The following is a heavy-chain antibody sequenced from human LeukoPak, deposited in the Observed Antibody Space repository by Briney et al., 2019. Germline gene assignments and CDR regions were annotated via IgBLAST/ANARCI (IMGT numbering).Heavy chain of an antibody. CDR3: ARGTVGATYVPFDY. Sequence: SETLFLTCTVSGYSISSGYYWGWIRQPPGKGLEWIGSIYHSGSTYYNPSLKSRVTISVDTSKNQFSLKLSSVTAADTAVYYCARGTVGATYVPFDYWGQGTLVTVSS. CDR2: IYHSGST. CDR1: GYSISSGYY. V-gene: IGHV4-38-2*02. J-gene: IGHJ4*02. D-gene: IGHD1-26*01.